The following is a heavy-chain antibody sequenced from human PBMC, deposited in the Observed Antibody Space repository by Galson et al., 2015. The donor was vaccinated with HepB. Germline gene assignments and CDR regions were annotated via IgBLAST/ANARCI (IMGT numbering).Heavy chain of an antibody. CDR3: ARGSRWLQRNQNAFDI. CDR1: GFTVSINY. CDR2: IYSGGST. D-gene: IGHD5-24*01. Sequence: SLRLSCAASGFTVSINYMSWVRQAPGKGLEWVSVIYSGGSTYYADSVKGRFTISRDNSKNTLYLQMNSLRAEDTAVCYCARGSRWLQRNQNAFDIWGQGTMVTVSS. J-gene: IGHJ3*02. V-gene: IGHV3-53*01.